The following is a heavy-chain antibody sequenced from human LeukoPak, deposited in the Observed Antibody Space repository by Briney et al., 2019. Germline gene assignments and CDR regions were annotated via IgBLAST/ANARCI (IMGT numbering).Heavy chain of an antibody. CDR2: ISYDGSNK. D-gene: IGHD3-10*01. CDR1: GFTFSSYG. Sequence: GGSLRLSCAASGFTFSSYGMHWVRQAPGKGLEWVAVISYDGSNKYYADSVKGRLTISRDNSKNTLYLQMNSLRAEDTAVYYCARAGYYGSGSFQPRKNWFDPWGQGTLVTVSS. CDR3: ARAGYYGSGSFQPRKNWFDP. V-gene: IGHV3-30*03. J-gene: IGHJ5*02.